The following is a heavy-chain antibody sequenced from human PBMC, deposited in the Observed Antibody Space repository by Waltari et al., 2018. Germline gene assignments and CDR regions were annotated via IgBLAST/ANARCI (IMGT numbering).Heavy chain of an antibody. CDR3: ARLGGTYFPFDY. CDR2: IYHSGRT. CDR1: GYSISNGSY. J-gene: IGHJ4*02. V-gene: IGHV4-38-2*02. D-gene: IGHD1-26*01. Sequence: QVQLQESGPGLVKPSETLSLPCSVSGYSISNGSYWAWIRQPPGKGLVWIGSIYHSGRTFYNLSLKSRVTISVDTSKNQFSLKLSSVTAADRAVYFCARLGGTYFPFDYWGQGALVTVSS.